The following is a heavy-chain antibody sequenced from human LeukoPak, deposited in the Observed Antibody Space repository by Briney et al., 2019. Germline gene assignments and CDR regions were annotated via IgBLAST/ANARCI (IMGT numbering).Heavy chain of an antibody. CDR1: GYTFTSYN. Sequence: ASVKVSCKTSGYTFTSYNIYWVRRAPGQRLEWMGWINAENGNTKYSQKFQDRVTITRDASANTAYMELSSLRSEDTAVYYCASSLARDYYDSSGYYLYWGQGTLVTVSS. D-gene: IGHD3-22*01. CDR3: ASSLARDYYDSSGYYLY. J-gene: IGHJ4*02. CDR2: INAENGNT. V-gene: IGHV1-3*01.